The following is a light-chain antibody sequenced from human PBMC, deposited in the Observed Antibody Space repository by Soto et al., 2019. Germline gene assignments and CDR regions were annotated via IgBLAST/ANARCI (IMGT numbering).Light chain of an antibody. V-gene: IGKV3D-20*01. CDR2: DAS. CDR1: QSVSSSY. CDR3: QQYGSSPT. J-gene: IGKJ1*01. Sequence: EIVLTQSPATLSLSPGERATLSCGASQSVSSSYSAWYQQKPGLAPRLLIYDASSRATGIPDRFSGSGSGTDFTLTISRLEPEDFAVYYCQQYGSSPTFGQGTKVEIK.